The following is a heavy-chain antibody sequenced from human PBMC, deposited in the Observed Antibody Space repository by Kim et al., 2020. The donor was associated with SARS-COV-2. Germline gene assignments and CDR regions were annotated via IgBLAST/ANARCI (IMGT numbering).Heavy chain of an antibody. CDR1: GFTFSSYS. Sequence: GGSLRLSCAASGFTFSSYSMNWVRQAPGKGLEWVSSISSSSSYIYYADSVKGRFTISRDNAKNSLYLQMNSLRAEDTAVYYCARDRFPFDSYYYDSSGYYWFDPWGQGTLVTVSS. CDR2: ISSSSSYI. J-gene: IGHJ5*02. D-gene: IGHD3-22*01. CDR3: ARDRFPFDSYYYDSSGYYWFDP. V-gene: IGHV3-21*01.